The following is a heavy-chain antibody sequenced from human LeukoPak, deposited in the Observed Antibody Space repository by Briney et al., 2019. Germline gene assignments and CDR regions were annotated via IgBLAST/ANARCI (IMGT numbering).Heavy chain of an antibody. CDR1: GYTFTGYY. J-gene: IGHJ4*02. D-gene: IGHD3-3*01. CDR3: ARDVGDYHFWSKQEIFDY. Sequence: ASVKVSCKASGYTFTGYYMHWVRQAPGQGLEWMGWINPNGGGTNYAQKLQGRVTMTRDTSISTVYMALSGLRSDDTAVYYFARDVGDYHFWSKQEIFDYWGQGTLVTVSS. CDR2: INPNGGGT. V-gene: IGHV1-2*02.